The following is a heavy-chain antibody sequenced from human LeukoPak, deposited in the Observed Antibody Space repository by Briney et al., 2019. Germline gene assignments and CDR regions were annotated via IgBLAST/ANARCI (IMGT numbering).Heavy chain of an antibody. CDR1: GGSISSYY. V-gene: IGHV4-59*01. J-gene: IGHJ2*01. Sequence: SETLSLTCTVSGGSISSYYWSWIRQPPGKGLEWIGYIYYSGSTNYNPSLKSRVTISVDTSKNQFSLKLSSVTAADTAVYYCARVHGSTNWYFDLWGRGTLVTVSS. CDR2: IYYSGST. CDR3: ARVHGSTNWYFDL.